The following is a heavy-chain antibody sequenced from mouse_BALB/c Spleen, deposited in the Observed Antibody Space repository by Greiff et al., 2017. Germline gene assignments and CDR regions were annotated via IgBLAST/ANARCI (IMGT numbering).Heavy chain of an antibody. V-gene: IGHV3-2*02. CDR2: ISYSGST. CDR1: GYSITSDYA. J-gene: IGHJ2*01. CDR3: AGYYGFDY. D-gene: IGHD1-1*01. Sequence: EVKLMESGPGLVKPSQSLSLTCTVTGYSITSDYAWNWIRQFPGNKLEWMGYISYSGSTSYNPSLKSRISITRDTSKNQFFLQLNSVTTEDTATYYCAGYYGFDYWGQGTTLTVSS.